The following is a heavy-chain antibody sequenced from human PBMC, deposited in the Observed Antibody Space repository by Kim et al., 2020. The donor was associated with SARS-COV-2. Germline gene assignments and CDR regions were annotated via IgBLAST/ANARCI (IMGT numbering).Heavy chain of an antibody. Sequence: YADSVKGRFTISRDNSQNSLYLQMNSLRAEDTALYYCAKGDRTTVTTFDYWGQGTLVTVSS. D-gene: IGHD4-17*01. CDR3: AKGDRTTVTTFDY. V-gene: IGHV3-43D*03. J-gene: IGHJ4*02.